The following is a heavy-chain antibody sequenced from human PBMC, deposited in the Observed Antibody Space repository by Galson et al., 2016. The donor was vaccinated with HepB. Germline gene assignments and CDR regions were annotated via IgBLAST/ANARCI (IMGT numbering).Heavy chain of an antibody. CDR1: GGSVSSSYY. J-gene: IGHJ4*02. CDR2: IYNSGTT. Sequence: LSLTCTVSGGSVSSSYYWSWIRQPPGKGLEWIGFIYNSGTTNYNTSLKSRVTISADTSKNQFSLKLTSVTAADTAVYYCARHHMHSLFDYWGRGTLVTVSS. CDR3: ARHHMHSLFDY. V-gene: IGHV4-61*01. D-gene: IGHD2-2*01.